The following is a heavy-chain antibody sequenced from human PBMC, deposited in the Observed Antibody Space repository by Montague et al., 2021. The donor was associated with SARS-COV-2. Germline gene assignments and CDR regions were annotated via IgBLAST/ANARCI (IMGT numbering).Heavy chain of an antibody. CDR1: GFTFSSYW. CDR2: IKQDGSEK. J-gene: IGHJ4*02. D-gene: IGHD2-15*01. CDR3: AIYLGGYCSGGSCYFAY. Sequence: SLRLSCAASGFTFSSYWMSWVRQAPGKGLEWVANIKQDGSEKYYVDSVKGRFTISRDNAKNSLYLQMNSLRAEDTAVYYCAIYLGGYCSGGSCYFAYWGQGTLVTVPS. V-gene: IGHV3-7*03.